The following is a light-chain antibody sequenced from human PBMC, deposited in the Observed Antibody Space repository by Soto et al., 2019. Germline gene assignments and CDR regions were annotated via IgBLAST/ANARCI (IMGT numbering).Light chain of an antibody. Sequence: DLQLTQSPSFLSASVGDRVTITCRASQGITNHLAWYQQKPGKAPNLLIYAASTLQSGVPSRFSGSGSGTEFTLTISSLQPEDVASYYCQQLDSFPLTFGQGTRLEI. V-gene: IGKV1-9*01. CDR1: QGITNH. CDR2: AAS. CDR3: QQLDSFPLT. J-gene: IGKJ5*01.